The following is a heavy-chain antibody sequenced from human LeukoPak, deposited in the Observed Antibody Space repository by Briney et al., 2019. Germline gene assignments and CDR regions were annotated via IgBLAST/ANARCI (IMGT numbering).Heavy chain of an antibody. V-gene: IGHV3-30-3*01. CDR3: AKACSGGSCYPDY. CDR1: GFTFSSYA. D-gene: IGHD2-15*01. J-gene: IGHJ4*02. CDR2: ISYDGSNK. Sequence: GRSLRLSCAASGFTFSSYAMHWVHQAPGKGLEWVAVISYDGSNKYYADSVKGRFTISRDNSKNTLYLQMNSLRAEDTAVYYCAKACSGGSCYPDYWGQGTLVTVSS.